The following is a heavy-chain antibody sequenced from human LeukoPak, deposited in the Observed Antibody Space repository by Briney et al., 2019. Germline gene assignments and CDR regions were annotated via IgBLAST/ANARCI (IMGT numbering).Heavy chain of an antibody. CDR2: IYYSGST. CDR1: GGSISSYY. J-gene: IGHJ4*02. V-gene: IGHV4-59*04. D-gene: IGHD3-22*01. Sequence: PSETLSLTCTVSGGSISSYYWSWIRQPPGKGLEWIGYIYYSGSTYYNPSLKSRVTISVDTSKNQFSLKLSSVTAADTAVYYCARHFLALPGDYYDSSGAIDYWGQGTLVTVSS. CDR3: ARHFLALPGDYYDSSGAIDY.